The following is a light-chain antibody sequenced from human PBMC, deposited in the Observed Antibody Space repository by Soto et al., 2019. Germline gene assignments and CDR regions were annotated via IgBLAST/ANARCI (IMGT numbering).Light chain of an antibody. J-gene: IGKJ4*01. CDR1: QSVSSY. V-gene: IGKV3-11*01. CDR2: DAS. CDR3: QPRSNWPLT. Sequence: EIVLTQSPATLSLSPGERATLSCRASQSVSSYLAWYQQKPGQAPRLLIYDASNRATGIPARFSGSGSGTDFTLTISSLEPKDFAVYYGQPRSNWPLTFGGGTKVEIK.